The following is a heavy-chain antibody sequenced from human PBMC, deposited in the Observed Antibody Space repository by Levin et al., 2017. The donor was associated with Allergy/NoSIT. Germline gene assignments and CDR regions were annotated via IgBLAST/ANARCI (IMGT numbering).Heavy chain of an antibody. CDR1: GFTLSRYD. Sequence: GESLKISCAASGFTLSRYDIHWVRQSTGKGLEWVSGIAAGGDTYYAGSVRGRFIISRENAKNSVYLQMNSLRGGDTAVYYCARALHDYADHVYGSYYYMDVWGKGTTVTVSS. D-gene: IGHD4-17*01. CDR2: IAAGGDT. CDR3: ARALHDYADHVYGSYYYMDV. V-gene: IGHV3-13*04. J-gene: IGHJ6*03.